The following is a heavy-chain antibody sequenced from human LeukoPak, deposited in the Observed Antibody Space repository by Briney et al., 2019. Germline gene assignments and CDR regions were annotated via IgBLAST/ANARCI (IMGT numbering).Heavy chain of an antibody. Sequence: SETLSLTCAVYGGSFSGYYWSWIRQPPGKGLEWIGEINHSGSTNCNPSLKSRVTISVDTSKNQFSLKLSSVTAADTAVYYCARGSTIAVAGIDYWGQGTLVTVSS. CDR1: GGSFSGYY. V-gene: IGHV4-34*01. J-gene: IGHJ4*02. CDR3: ARGSTIAVAGIDY. D-gene: IGHD6-19*01. CDR2: INHSGST.